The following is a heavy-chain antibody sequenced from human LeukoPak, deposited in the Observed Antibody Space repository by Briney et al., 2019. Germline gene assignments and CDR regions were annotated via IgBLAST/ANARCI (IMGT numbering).Heavy chain of an antibody. CDR1: GGTFSSYA. D-gene: IGHD2-2*01. CDR3: ARAVTSSPQTEYCFDY. CDR2: IIPIFGTA. J-gene: IGHJ4*02. Sequence: SVKVSCKASGGTFSSYAISWVRQAPGQGLEWMGGIIPIFGTANYAQKFQGRVTVTTDESTSTAYMELSSLRSEDTAVYYCARAVTSSPQTEYCFDYWGQGTLVTVSS. V-gene: IGHV1-69*05.